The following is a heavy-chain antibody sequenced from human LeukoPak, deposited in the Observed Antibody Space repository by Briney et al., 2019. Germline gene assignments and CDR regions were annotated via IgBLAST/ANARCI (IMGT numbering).Heavy chain of an antibody. CDR2: ISGSGGST. CDR1: GFTFSSYA. D-gene: IGHD5-18*01. Sequence: PGGSLRLSCAASGFTFSSYAMSWVRQAPGKGLELVSAISGSGGSTYYADSVKGRFTISRDNSKNTLYLQMNSLRAEDTAVYYCAKNTAMVREIDYWGQGTLVTVSS. J-gene: IGHJ4*02. V-gene: IGHV3-23*01. CDR3: AKNTAMVREIDY.